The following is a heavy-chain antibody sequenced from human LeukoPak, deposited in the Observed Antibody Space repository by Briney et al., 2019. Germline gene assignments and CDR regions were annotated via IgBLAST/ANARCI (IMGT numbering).Heavy chain of an antibody. CDR2: IWYDGSNK. D-gene: IGHD3-16*02. V-gene: IGHV3-33*01. CDR1: GFTFSSYG. J-gene: IGHJ4*02. Sequence: GGSLRLSCAASGFTFSSYGMHWVRQAPGKGLEWVAVIWYDGSNKYYADSVKGRFTISRDNSKNTLYLQMNSLRAEDTAVYYCARDRITFGGVIVSSHFDYWGQGTLVTVSS. CDR3: ARDRITFGGVIVSSHFDY.